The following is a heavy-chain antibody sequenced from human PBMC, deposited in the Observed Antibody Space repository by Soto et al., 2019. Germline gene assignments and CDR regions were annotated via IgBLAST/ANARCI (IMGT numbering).Heavy chain of an antibody. D-gene: IGHD6-13*01. J-gene: IGHJ4*02. CDR3: ASWVWGSSWLGFDY. Sequence: QVQLVESGGGVVQPGRSLRLSCAASGFTFSSYAMHWVRQAPGTGLEWVAVISYDGSNKYYADSVKGRFNISRDNSKNTLYLQMNSLRAEDTAVYYCASWVWGSSWLGFDYWGQGTLVTVSS. CDR1: GFTFSSYA. CDR2: ISYDGSNK. V-gene: IGHV3-30-3*01.